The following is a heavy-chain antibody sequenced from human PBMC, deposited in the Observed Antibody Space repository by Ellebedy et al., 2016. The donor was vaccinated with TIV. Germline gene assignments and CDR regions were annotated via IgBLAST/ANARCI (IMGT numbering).Heavy chain of an antibody. D-gene: IGHD6-19*01. CDR2: IYPGDSDT. J-gene: IGHJ3*02. V-gene: IGHV5-51*01. CDR1: GYSFTGYW. CDR3: ARGHTSIAVAGTLNDAFDI. Sequence: GESLKISCKGSGYSFTGYWIGWVRQMPGKGLEWMGIIYPGDSDTRYSPSFQGQVTISADKSISTAYLQWSSLKASDTAMYYCARGHTSIAVAGTLNDAFDIWGQGTMVTVSS.